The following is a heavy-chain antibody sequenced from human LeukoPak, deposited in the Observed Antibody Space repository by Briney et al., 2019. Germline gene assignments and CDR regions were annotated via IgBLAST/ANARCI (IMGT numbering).Heavy chain of an antibody. CDR3: ARDLAYYGSGNDAFDI. CDR2: MNPNSGNT. CDR1: GYTFTSYD. V-gene: IGHV1-8*03. D-gene: IGHD3-10*01. J-gene: IGHJ3*02. Sequence: ASVKVSCKASGYTFTSYDINWVRQATGQGLEWMGWMNPNSGNTGYAQKFQGRVTITRNTSISTAYMELSSLRSEDTAVYYCARDLAYYGSGNDAFDIWGQGTMVTVSS.